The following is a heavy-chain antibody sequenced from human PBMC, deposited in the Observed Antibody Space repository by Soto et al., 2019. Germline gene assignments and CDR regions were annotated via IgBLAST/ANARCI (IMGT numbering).Heavy chain of an antibody. CDR2: ISGSGGST. CDR1: GFTFSSYA. CDR3: AKILTYYYDSSGYYY. Sequence: EVQLLESGGGLVQPGGSLRLSCAASGFTFSSYAMSWVRQAPGKGLEWVSAISGSGGSTYYADSVKGRFTISRDNSKNTMYLQMNSLRAEDTAVYYCAKILTYYYDSSGYYYWGQGTLVTVSS. D-gene: IGHD3-22*01. J-gene: IGHJ4*02. V-gene: IGHV3-23*01.